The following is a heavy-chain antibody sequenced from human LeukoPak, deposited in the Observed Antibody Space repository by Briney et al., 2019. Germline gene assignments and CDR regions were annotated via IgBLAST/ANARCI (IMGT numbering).Heavy chain of an antibody. J-gene: IGHJ3*02. CDR1: GGSISSYY. D-gene: IGHD3-10*01. V-gene: IGHV4-59*01. Sequence: SETLSLTCTVSGGSISSYYWNWIRQPPGKGLEWIGYIYYSGSTNYNPSLKSRVTISVDTSKNQFSLKLSSVTAADAAVYYCARSSYYYAADAFDIWGQGTMVTVSS. CDR3: ARSSYYYAADAFDI. CDR2: IYYSGST.